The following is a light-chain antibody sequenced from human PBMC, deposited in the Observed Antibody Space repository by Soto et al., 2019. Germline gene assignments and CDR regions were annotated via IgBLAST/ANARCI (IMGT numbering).Light chain of an antibody. CDR1: SSDVGGYNY. V-gene: IGLV2-14*01. CDR3: SSYTNSNTAV. Sequence: QSALTQPASVSGSPGQSITISCTGTSSDVGGYNYVSWYQQHPGKAPKLMIYNVSNRPSGVSNRFSGSESGNTASLTISGLQAEDEADYYCSSYTNSNTAVFGGGTQLTVL. J-gene: IGLJ7*01. CDR2: NVS.